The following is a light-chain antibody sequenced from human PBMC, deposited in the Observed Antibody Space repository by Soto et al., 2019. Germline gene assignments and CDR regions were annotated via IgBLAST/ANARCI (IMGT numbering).Light chain of an antibody. CDR1: SSNIGAGYD. CDR2: GNN. J-gene: IGLJ3*02. Sequence: QSVLTQPPSVSGAPGQRVTISCTGSSSNIGAGYDVHWYQQLPGTAPKLLIYGNNNRPSGVPDRFSGSKSGTSASLAITGLQAEDEADYYCQSHDSRRRGVFGGGTKVTVL. V-gene: IGLV1-40*01. CDR3: QSHDSRRRGV.